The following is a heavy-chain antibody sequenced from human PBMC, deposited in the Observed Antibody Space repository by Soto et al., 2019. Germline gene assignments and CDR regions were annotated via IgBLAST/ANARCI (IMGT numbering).Heavy chain of an antibody. CDR2: IYYSGST. Sequence: PSETLSLTCTVSGGSISSYYWSWIRQPPGKGLEWIGYIYYSGSTNYNPSLKSRVTISVDTSKNQFSLKLSSVTAADTAVYYCARAPLWFGDQSYFDYWGQGTLVTVSS. CDR1: GGSISSYY. V-gene: IGHV4-59*01. CDR3: ARAPLWFGDQSYFDY. D-gene: IGHD3-10*01. J-gene: IGHJ4*02.